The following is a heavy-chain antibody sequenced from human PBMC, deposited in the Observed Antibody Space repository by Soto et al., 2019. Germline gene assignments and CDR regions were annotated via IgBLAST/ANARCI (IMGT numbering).Heavy chain of an antibody. D-gene: IGHD6-13*01. Sequence: EVQLLESGGGLVQPGGSLRLSCAASGFTFSSFAMTWVRQAPGEGLEWVSSISSSGETTYYSDSVKGRFTISRDMSKNMVYLQMTSMRAEDTDVYFCVQDWTGNSCPCMVVWGQGTTVTVSS. V-gene: IGHV3-23*01. CDR3: VQDWTGNSCPCMVV. CDR2: ISSSGETT. J-gene: IGHJ6*02. CDR1: GFTFSSFA.